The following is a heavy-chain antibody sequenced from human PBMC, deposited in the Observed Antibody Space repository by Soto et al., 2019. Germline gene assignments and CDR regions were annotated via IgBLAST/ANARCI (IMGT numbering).Heavy chain of an antibody. CDR2: VSSSGSTI. J-gene: IGHJ6*02. CDR3: WYYYYGMDV. V-gene: IGHV3-48*03. CDR1: GFPSSSDE. Sequence: GGSLRLSCAASGFPSSSDEMNWVRLAPGKGLGWLASVSSSGSTIYYTDSVKGRFTISRDNAKNSLYLQMNSLRAEDTAVYYCWYYYYGMDVWGQGTTVTVSS.